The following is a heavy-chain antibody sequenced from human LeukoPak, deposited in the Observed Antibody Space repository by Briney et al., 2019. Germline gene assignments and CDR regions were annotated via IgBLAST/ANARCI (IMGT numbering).Heavy chain of an antibody. V-gene: IGHV4-34*01. CDR3: ARSFLDGIAVAGFDY. CDR2: INHSGST. D-gene: IGHD6-19*01. J-gene: IGHJ4*02. CDR1: GGSFSGYY. Sequence: PSETLSLTCAVYGGSFSGYYWSWIRQPPGKGLEWIGEINHSGSTNYNPSLKSRVTISVDTSKNQFSLKLSSVTAADTAVYYCARSFLDGIAVAGFDYWGQGTLVTVSS.